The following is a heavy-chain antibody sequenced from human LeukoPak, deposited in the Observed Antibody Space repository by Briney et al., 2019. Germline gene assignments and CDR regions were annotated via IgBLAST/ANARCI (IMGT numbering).Heavy chain of an antibody. V-gene: IGHV1-2*02. CDR2: INPNSGGT. Sequence: ASVKVSCKASGYTFTSYYMHWVRQAPGQGLEWMGWINPNSGGTNYAQKFQGRVTMTRDTSISTAYMELSRLRSDDTAVYYCARGPRYCSGGSCNGYYYYYYMDVWDKGTTVTISS. CDR1: GYTFTSYY. D-gene: IGHD2-15*01. CDR3: ARGPRYCSGGSCNGYYYYYYMDV. J-gene: IGHJ6*03.